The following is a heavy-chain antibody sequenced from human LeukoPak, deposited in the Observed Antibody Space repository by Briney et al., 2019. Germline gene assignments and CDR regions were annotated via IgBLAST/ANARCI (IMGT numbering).Heavy chain of an antibody. CDR3: ARDLRYSYGHTSFDY. CDR1: GGSISSSNW. CDR2: IYYSGST. D-gene: IGHD5-18*01. Sequence: DPSETLSLTCAVSGGSISSSNWRSWVRQPPGKGLEWIGSIYYSGSTYYNPSLKSRVTISVDTSKNQFSLKLSSVTAADTAVYYCARDLRYSYGHTSFDYWGQGTLVTVSS. J-gene: IGHJ4*02. V-gene: IGHV4-4*02.